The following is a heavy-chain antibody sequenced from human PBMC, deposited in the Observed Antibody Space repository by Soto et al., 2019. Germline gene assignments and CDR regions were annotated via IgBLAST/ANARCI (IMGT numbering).Heavy chain of an antibody. D-gene: IGHD6-13*01. V-gene: IGHV3-23*01. J-gene: IGHJ4*02. CDR3: AKNDGSSSWYVGFH. Sequence: GGSLRLSCAASGFTFSSYAMSWVRQAPGKGLEWVSAISGGAGNTYYADSVKGRFTISRDNSKNTLYLQMNSLGAEDTAVYYCAKNDGSSSWYVGFHRGQGTLVTVSS. CDR1: GFTFSSYA. CDR2: ISGGAGNT.